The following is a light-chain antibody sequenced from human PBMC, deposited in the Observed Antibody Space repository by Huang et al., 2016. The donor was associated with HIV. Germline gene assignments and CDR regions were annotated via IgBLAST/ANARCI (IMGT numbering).Light chain of an antibody. J-gene: IGKJ1*01. CDR1: QAISNS. V-gene: IGKV1-NL1*01. Sequence: DIQMTQSPSSLSPSVGDRVTITCRASQAISNSLAWYQQKPGKAPKRLLHSTSRLENGVPARFSGSGSGADYTLTISSLQPEDFATYYCQQYYGTPTFGQGTRVEIK. CDR3: QQYYGTPT. CDR2: STS.